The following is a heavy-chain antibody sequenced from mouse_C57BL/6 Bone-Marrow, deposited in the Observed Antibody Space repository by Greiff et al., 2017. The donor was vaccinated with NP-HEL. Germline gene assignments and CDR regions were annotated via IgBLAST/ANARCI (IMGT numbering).Heavy chain of an antibody. V-gene: IGHV1-36*01. Sequence: VQLQQPGAELVKPGASVKLTCKASGYTFTSYWMHWVKQSHGKSLEWIGLVYPYNGGTSYNQKFKGKATLTVDTSSSTAYMELNSLTSEDSAVYYCARGEFYYYGSSHYWGQGTTLTVSS. CDR3: ARGEFYYYGSSHY. CDR1: GYTFTSYW. CDR2: VYPYNGGT. J-gene: IGHJ2*01. D-gene: IGHD1-1*01.